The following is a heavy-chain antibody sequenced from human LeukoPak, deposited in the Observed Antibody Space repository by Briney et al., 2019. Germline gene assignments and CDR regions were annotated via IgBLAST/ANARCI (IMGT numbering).Heavy chain of an antibody. CDR3: ARDGTYCSSTSCYSYYYYYYYMDV. V-gene: IGHV1-2*02. CDR2: INPNSGGT. J-gene: IGHJ6*03. D-gene: IGHD2-2*02. Sequence: ASVKVSCKASGYTFTGYYMHWVRQAPGQGLEWMGWINPNSGGTNYAQKFQGRVTMTRAPSISTAYMELSRLTSDDTAVYYCARDGTYCSSTSCYSYYYYYYYMDVWGKGTTVTVSS. CDR1: GYTFTGYY.